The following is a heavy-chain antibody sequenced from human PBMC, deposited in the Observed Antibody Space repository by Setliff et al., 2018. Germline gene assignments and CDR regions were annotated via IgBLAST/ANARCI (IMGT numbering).Heavy chain of an antibody. V-gene: IGHV3-30*03. J-gene: IGHJ1*01. Sequence: PGGSLRLSCETSGFTVSSFSMHWVRQAPGRGLEWVTFISYDGFKIYYAESVKGRFTISRDISTNTLFLEIDSLRSEDTGLYYCAREGSIGWSQYFHHWGQGTPVTVSS. CDR3: AREGSIGWSQYFHH. D-gene: IGHD6-19*01. CDR2: ISYDGFKI. CDR1: GFTVSSFS.